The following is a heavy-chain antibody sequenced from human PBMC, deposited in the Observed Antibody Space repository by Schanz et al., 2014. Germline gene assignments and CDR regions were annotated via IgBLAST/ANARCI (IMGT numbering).Heavy chain of an antibody. Sequence: QVQLVESGGGVVQPGRSLRLSCAASGFIFNDYYMNWIRQAPGKGLEWLSYISRDGTTSYYADSVKGRFTISRDNAKNSLYLEMTSLRGEDTAVYYCASSSYRLLSYYYAMDVWGQGTTVTVSS. D-gene: IGHD1-26*01. J-gene: IGHJ6*02. CDR3: ASSSYRLLSYYYAMDV. CDR2: ISRDGTTS. V-gene: IGHV3-11*01. CDR1: GFIFNDYY.